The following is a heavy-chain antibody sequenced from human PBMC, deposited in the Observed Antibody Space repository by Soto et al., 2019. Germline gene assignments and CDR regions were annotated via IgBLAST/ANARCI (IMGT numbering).Heavy chain of an antibody. J-gene: IGHJ4*02. CDR2: IYYSGST. CDR3: ARDNGYSYGYPLDH. V-gene: IGHV4-59*01. D-gene: IGHD5-18*01. Sequence: QVQLQESGPGLVKPSETLSLTCTVSGGSISSYYWSWIRQPPGKGLEWIGYIYYSGSTNYNPSLKSRVPISVDTSKNQCSLKLSSVTAADTAVYYCARDNGYSYGYPLDHWGQGTLVTVSS. CDR1: GGSISSYY.